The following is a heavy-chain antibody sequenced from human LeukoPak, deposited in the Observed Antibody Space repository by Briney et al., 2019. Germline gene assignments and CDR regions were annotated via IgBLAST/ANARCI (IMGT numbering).Heavy chain of an antibody. CDR1: GGSISSGSYY. CDR3: AKEATIHAGFXP. Sequence: SETLSLTCTVSGGSISSGSYYWSWIRQPAGKGLEWIGRIYTSGSTNYNPSLKSRVTISVDTSKNQFSLKLRSVTAADTAVYYCAKEATIHAGFXPWGQGTLVTVS. CDR2: IYTSGST. D-gene: IGHD5-12*01. J-gene: IGHJ5*02. V-gene: IGHV4-61*02.